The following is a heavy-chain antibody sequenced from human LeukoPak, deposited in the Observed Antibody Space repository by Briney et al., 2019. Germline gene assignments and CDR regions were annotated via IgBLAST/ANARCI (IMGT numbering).Heavy chain of an antibody. CDR1: GGSISRNY. D-gene: IGHD7-27*01. Sequence: SETLSLTCTVSGGSISRNYWNWIRQPAGKGLEWIGRIYTSGSTNYNPSLRSRVTISVDRSKNQFSLKLNSVTAADTAIYYCARELGYDAFDIWGQGTMVTVSS. CDR2: IYTSGST. CDR3: ARELGYDAFDI. J-gene: IGHJ3*02. V-gene: IGHV4-4*07.